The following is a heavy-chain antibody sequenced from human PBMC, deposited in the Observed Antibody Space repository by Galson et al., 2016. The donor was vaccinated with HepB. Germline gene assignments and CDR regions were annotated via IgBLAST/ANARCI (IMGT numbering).Heavy chain of an antibody. CDR1: GLTVSTNY. Sequence: SLRLSCAASGLTVSTNYMSWVRQAPGKGLEWVSVIYSGGSTYYADSVKGRCTISRDNSKTPLYLQMNSLRAQDTAVYYCARDNTGYDSDWVFYYYGLDVWGQGTTVTVSS. D-gene: IGHD6-19*01. CDR3: ARDNTGYDSDWVFYYYGLDV. V-gene: IGHV3-53*01. CDR2: IYSGGST. J-gene: IGHJ6*02.